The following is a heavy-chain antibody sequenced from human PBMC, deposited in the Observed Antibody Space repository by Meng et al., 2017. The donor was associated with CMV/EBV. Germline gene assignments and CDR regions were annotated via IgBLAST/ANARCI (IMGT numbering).Heavy chain of an antibody. Sequence: QSPAAVRPLVTPSRTHSLTCTVSGGSISSSDDYWSWIRQPPGKGLEWIGYIYYSGSTYYNPSLKSRVTISVDTSKNQFSLKLSSVTAADTAVYYCARAQYSSSCDYWGQGTLVTVSS. V-gene: IGHV4-30-4*08. J-gene: IGHJ4*02. CDR3: ARAQYSSSCDY. CDR1: GGSISSSDDY. CDR2: IYYSGST. D-gene: IGHD6-13*01.